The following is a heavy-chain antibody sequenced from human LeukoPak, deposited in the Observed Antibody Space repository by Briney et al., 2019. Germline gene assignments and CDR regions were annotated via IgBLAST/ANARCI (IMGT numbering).Heavy chain of an antibody. CDR2: ISTTSTAI. CDR3: AKDGEWELLAYYYYYMDV. Sequence: GGSLRLSCEVSGFTFDSFGMNWVRQAPGKGLEWVAYISTTSTAIYYADSVEGRFTISRDNAKKSLYLQMNSLRAEDTAVYYCAKDGEWELLAYYYYYMDVWGKGTTVTVSS. J-gene: IGHJ6*03. CDR1: GFTFDSFG. V-gene: IGHV3-48*01. D-gene: IGHD1-26*01.